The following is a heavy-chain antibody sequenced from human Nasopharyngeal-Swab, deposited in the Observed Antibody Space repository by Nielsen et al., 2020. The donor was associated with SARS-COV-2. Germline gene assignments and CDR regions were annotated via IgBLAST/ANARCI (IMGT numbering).Heavy chain of an antibody. V-gene: IGHV3-33*01. CDR2: IWYDGSNT. Sequence: GGSLRLSCAASGFTFSSYGMHWVRQAPGKGLEWVAVIWYDGSNTYYADSVKGRFTISRDNSKNTLYLQMNSLRAEDTAVYYCAVYYYGSGSYPWGFFGYYYYGMDVWGQGTTVTVSS. J-gene: IGHJ6*02. CDR1: GFTFSSYG. D-gene: IGHD3-10*01. CDR3: AVYYYGSGSYPWGFFGYYYYGMDV.